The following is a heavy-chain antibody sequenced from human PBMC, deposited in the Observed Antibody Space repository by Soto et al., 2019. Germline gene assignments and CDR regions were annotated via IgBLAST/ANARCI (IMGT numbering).Heavy chain of an antibody. CDR3: ARSLFQDYYDISGYYPLPSY. Sequence: SETLSLTCTVSGGSISSYYWSWIRQPPGKGLEWIGYIYYSGSTNYNPSLKSRVTISVDTSKNQFSLKLSSVTAADTAVYYCARSLFQDYYDISGYYPLPSYWGQGTLVTVSS. CDR1: GGSISSYY. CDR2: IYYSGST. J-gene: IGHJ4*02. D-gene: IGHD3-22*01. V-gene: IGHV4-59*01.